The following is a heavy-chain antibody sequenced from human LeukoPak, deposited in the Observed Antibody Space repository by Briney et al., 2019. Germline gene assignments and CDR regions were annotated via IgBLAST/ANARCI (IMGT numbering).Heavy chain of an antibody. CDR1: GYTFTGYY. CDR2: INPRSGGT. CDR3: ARDQSYSSGWYIDY. D-gene: IGHD6-19*01. V-gene: IGHV1-2*02. J-gene: IGHJ4*02. Sequence: ASVKVSCKASGYTFTGYYMHWVRQAPGQGLEWMGWINPRSGGTNYAQKFQGRVTMTRDTSVSTAYMELNKMQADDTAVYYCARDQSYSSGWYIDYWGQGTLVTVSS.